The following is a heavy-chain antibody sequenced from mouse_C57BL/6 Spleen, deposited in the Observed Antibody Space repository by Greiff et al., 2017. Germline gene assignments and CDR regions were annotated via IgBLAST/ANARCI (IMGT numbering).Heavy chain of an antibody. V-gene: IGHV1-64*01. D-gene: IGHD1-1*01. CDR2: IHPNSGST. CDR1: GYTFTSYW. Sequence: QVQLKQPGAELVKPGASVKLSCKASGYTFTSYWMHWVKQRPGRGLEWIGMIHPNSGSTNYNEKFKSKATLTVDKSSSTAYMQLSSLTSEDSAVXYCARNYDGSSYGWYVDVWGTGTTVTVSA. J-gene: IGHJ1*03. CDR3: ARNYDGSSYGWYVDV.